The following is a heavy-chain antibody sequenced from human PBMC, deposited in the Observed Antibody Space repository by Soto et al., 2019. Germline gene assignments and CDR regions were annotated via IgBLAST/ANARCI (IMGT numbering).Heavy chain of an antibody. V-gene: IGHV1-46*01. D-gene: IGHD2-2*01. CDR1: GYTFTSYY. Sequence: GASVKVSCKASGYTFTSYYMHWARQAPGQGLEWMGIINPSGGSTSYAQKFQGRVTMTRDTSTSTVYMELSSLRSEDTAVYYCARDHRIVVVPAAMPYYYYYGMDVWGQGTTVTVSS. J-gene: IGHJ6*02. CDR2: INPSGGST. CDR3: ARDHRIVVVPAAMPYYYYYGMDV.